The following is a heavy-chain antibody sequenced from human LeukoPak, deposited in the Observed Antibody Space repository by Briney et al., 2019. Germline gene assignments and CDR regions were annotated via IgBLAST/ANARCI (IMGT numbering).Heavy chain of an antibody. J-gene: IGHJ4*02. CDR3: ARDGWLHPFDY. CDR2: ISSNGGST. Sequence: GSLRLSCAASGFTFSSYAMHWVRQAPGKGLEYVSAISSNGGSTYYANSVKGRFTISRDNSKNTLYLQMGSLRAEDMAVYYCARDGWLHPFDYWGQGTLVTVSS. V-gene: IGHV3-64*01. CDR1: GFTFSSYA. D-gene: IGHD5-12*01.